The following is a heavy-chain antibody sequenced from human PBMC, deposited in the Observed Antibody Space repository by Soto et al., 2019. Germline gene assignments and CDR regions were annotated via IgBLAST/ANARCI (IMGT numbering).Heavy chain of an antibody. CDR2: IYYSGST. CDR3: ARDSANCGGDCYLPAFDY. D-gene: IGHD2-21*02. Sequence: SETLSLTCTVSGGSISSGGYYWSWIRQHPGKCLEWIGYIYYSGSTYYNPSLKSRVTISVDTSKNQFSLKLSSVTAADTAVYYCARDSANCGGDCYLPAFDYWGQGTLVTVYS. J-gene: IGHJ4*02. CDR1: GGSISSGGYY. V-gene: IGHV4-31*03.